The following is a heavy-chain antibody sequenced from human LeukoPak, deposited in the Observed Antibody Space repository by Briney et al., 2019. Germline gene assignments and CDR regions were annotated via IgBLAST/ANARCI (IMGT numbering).Heavy chain of an antibody. CDR3: ARISSTSNYYYYYGMDV. CDR2: IYSGGST. CDR1: GFTVSSNY. J-gene: IGHJ6*02. V-gene: IGHV3-53*04. Sequence: GGSLRLSCAASGFTVSSNYMSRVRQAPGKGLEWVSVIYSGGSTYYADSVKGRFTISRHNSKNTLYLQMNSLRAEDAAVYYCARISSTSNYYYYYGMDVWGQGTTVTVSS. D-gene: IGHD2-2*01.